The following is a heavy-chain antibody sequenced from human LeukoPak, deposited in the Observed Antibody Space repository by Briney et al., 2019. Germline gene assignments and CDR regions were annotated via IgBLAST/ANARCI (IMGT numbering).Heavy chain of an antibody. V-gene: IGHV1-8*03. J-gene: IGHJ3*02. CDR1: GYTFTSYD. CDR3: ARGETPLDAFDI. Sequence: VASVKVSCTASGYTFTSYDINWVRQATGQGLEWMGWMNPNSGSTGYAQKFQGRVTITRNTSISTAYMELSSLRSEDTAVYYCARGETPLDAFDIWGQGTMVTVSS. D-gene: IGHD4-23*01. CDR2: MNPNSGST.